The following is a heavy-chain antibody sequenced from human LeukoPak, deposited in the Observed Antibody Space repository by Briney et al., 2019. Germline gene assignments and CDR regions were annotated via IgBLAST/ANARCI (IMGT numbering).Heavy chain of an antibody. D-gene: IGHD3-22*01. CDR2: ISSSGSTI. V-gene: IGHV3-11*04. CDR3: ARFGRYSSVEPDY. CDR1: GFTFSDYY. J-gene: IGHJ4*02. Sequence: GGSLRLSCAASGFTFSDYYMSWICQAPGKGLEWVSYISSSGSTIYYADSVKGRFTISRDNAKNSLYLQMNSLRAEDTAVYYCARFGRYSSVEPDYWGQGTLVTVSS.